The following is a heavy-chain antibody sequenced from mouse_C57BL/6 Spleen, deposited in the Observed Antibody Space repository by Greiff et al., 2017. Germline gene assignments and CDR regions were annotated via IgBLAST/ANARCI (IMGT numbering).Heavy chain of an antibody. CDR1: GYTFTSYW. D-gene: IGHD4-1*01. V-gene: IGHV1-64*01. CDR2: IHPNSGST. Sequence: QVQLQQPGAELVKPGASVKLSCKASGYTFTSYWMHWVKQRPGQGLEWIGMIHPNSGSTNYNEKFKSKATLTVDESSSTAYMQLSSLTSEDSAVYYCARNGNWDWYFDVWGTGTTVTVSS. J-gene: IGHJ1*03. CDR3: ARNGNWDWYFDV.